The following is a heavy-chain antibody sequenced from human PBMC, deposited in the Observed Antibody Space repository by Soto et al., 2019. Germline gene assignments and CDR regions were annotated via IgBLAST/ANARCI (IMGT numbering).Heavy chain of an antibody. D-gene: IGHD3-22*01. CDR3: AKSGSSGYFDY. Sequence: GGSMGLSSAASGFTFSSYGVHWVRQAPGKGLEWVAVISYDGSNKYYADSVKGRFTISRDNSKNTLYLQMNSLRAEDTAVYYCAKSGSSGYFDYWGQGTLVTVSS. CDR1: GFTFSSYG. V-gene: IGHV3-30*18. CDR2: ISYDGSNK. J-gene: IGHJ4*02.